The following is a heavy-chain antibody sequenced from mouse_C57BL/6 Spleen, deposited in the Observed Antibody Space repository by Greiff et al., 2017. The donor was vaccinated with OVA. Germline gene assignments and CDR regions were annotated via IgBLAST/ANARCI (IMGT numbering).Heavy chain of an antibody. CDR1: GFSLTSYG. J-gene: IGHJ3*01. D-gene: IGHD4-1*01. CDR3: ASGETGTGFAY. V-gene: IGHV2-6*01. CDR2: IWGVGST. Sequence: VQRVESGPGLVAPSQSLSITCTVSGFSLTSYGVDWVRQSPGKGLEWLGVIWGVGSTNYNSALKSRLSISKDNSKSQVFLKMNSLQTDDTAMYYCASGETGTGFAYWGQGTLVTVSA.